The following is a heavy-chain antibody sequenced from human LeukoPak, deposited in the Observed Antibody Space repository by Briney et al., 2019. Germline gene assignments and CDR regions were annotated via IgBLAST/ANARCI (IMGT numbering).Heavy chain of an antibody. CDR1: GGSISSSSYY. CDR2: IYYSGST. V-gene: IGHV4-39*07. J-gene: IGHJ4*02. CDR3: ARSGGRWLQLGAFDY. D-gene: IGHD5-24*01. Sequence: PSETLSLTCTVSGGSISSSSYYWGWIRQPPGKGLEWIGSIYYSGSTYYNPSLKSRVTISVDTSKNQFSLKLSSVTAADTAVYYCARSGGRWLQLGAFDYWGQGTLVTVSS.